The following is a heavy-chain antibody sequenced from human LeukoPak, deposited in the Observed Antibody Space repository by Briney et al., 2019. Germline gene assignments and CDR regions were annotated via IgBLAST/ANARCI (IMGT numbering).Heavy chain of an antibody. D-gene: IGHD6-13*01. V-gene: IGHV3-43D*03. J-gene: IGHJ6*04. Sequence: GSXRLXCAASGFTFDDYAMHWVRHAPGKGLEWVSLISWDGGSTYYADSVKGRFTISRDNSKNSLYLQMNSLRAEDTALYYCAKDKGVAAAPTLDVWGKGTTVTVSS. CDR1: GFTFDDYA. CDR3: AKDKGVAAAPTLDV. CDR2: ISWDGGST.